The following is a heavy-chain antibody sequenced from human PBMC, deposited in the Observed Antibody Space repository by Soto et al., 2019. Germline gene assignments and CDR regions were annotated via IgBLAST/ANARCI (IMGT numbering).Heavy chain of an antibody. D-gene: IGHD3-22*01. CDR3: AKNEYYDTSELVDY. CDR2: IWYDGINK. Sequence: GGSLRLSCAASGFTFNSYGMHWVRQAPGKGLEWVAFIWYDGINKYYADSVKGRFTISRDIFKNTLYLQMSSLRVEDTAVYYCAKNEYYDTSELVDYWGQGTQVTVSS. J-gene: IGHJ4*02. CDR1: GFTFNSYG. V-gene: IGHV3-30*02.